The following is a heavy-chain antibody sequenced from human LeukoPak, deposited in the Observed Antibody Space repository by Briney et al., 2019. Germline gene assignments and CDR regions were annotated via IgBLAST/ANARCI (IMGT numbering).Heavy chain of an antibody. J-gene: IGHJ6*03. D-gene: IGHD2-2*01. Sequence: GGSLRLSCAASGFTFSNAWMSWVRQAPGKGLEWVGRIKSKTDSGTTDYAAPVKGRFTISRDDSKNTLYLQMNSLKTEDTAVYYCTHLRAYCSSTSCLYYYYYYMDVWGKGTTVTVSS. CDR3: THLRAYCSSTSCLYYYYYYMDV. V-gene: IGHV3-15*01. CDR2: IKSKTDSGTT. CDR1: GFTFSNAW.